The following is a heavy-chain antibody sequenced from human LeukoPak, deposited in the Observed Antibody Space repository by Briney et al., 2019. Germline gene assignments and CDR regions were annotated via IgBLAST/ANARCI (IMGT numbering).Heavy chain of an antibody. V-gene: IGHV1-18*01. J-gene: IGHJ3*02. CDR3: ARRVVAAAGTASFDI. D-gene: IGHD6-13*01. CDR2: ISAYNGNA. CDR1: GYTFTNYG. Sequence: ASVKVSCKASGYTFTNYGINWVRQAPGQGLEWMGWISAYNGNANYAQKLQGRVTMTTDTSTTTAYMELRSLRSDDTAVYYCARRVVAAAGTASFDIWGQGTMVTVSS.